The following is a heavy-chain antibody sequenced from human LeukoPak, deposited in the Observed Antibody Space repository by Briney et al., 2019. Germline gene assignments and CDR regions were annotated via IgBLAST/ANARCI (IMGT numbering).Heavy chain of an antibody. V-gene: IGHV5-51*01. D-gene: IGHD3-10*01. Sequence: GESLKISCKGSGYSFTSYWIGWVRQMPGKGLEWMGIIYPGDSDTRYSPSFQGQVTISADKSISTAYLQWSSLKASDTAMYYCARIRITMVRGVITALDYWGQGTLVTVSS. CDR2: IYPGDSDT. CDR3: ARIRITMVRGVITALDY. CDR1: GYSFTSYW. J-gene: IGHJ4*02.